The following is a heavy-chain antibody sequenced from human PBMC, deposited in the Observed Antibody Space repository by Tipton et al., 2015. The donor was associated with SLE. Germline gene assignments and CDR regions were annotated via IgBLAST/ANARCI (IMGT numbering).Heavy chain of an antibody. J-gene: IGHJ4*02. CDR3: ARGVNYSDSSGYFLYVDC. CDR1: GGSFSGYY. V-gene: IGHV4-34*01. CDR2: IHHSGTT. D-gene: IGHD3-22*01. Sequence: GLVKPSETLSLTFAVYGGSFSGYYWSWIRQPPGKGLEWIGEIHHSGTTNYNPSLKSRVTISVDTSKNQFSLKLSSVTAADTAGYYCARGVNYSDSSGYFLYVDCWGQGTLVTVSS.